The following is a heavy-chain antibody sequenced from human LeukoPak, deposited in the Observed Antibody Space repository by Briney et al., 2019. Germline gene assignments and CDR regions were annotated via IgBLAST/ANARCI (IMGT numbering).Heavy chain of an antibody. J-gene: IGHJ4*02. CDR1: GGSISSKIYY. CDR2: SYYSGTT. D-gene: IGHD6-6*01. Sequence: SETLSLTCTVSGGSISSKIYYWGWIRQPPGKGLEWIGSSYYSGTTYYNPSLKSRVTISVDTSKNQFSLKLSSVTAADTAVYYCARCSTSIAAHFDYWGQGTLVTVSS. V-gene: IGHV4-39*01. CDR3: ARCSTSIAAHFDY.